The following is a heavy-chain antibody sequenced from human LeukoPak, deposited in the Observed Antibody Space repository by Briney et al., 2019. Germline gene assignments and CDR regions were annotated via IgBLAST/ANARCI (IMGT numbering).Heavy chain of an antibody. CDR1: GFTFSSYA. V-gene: IGHV3-30-3*01. Sequence: GGSLRLSCAASGFTFSSYAMHWVRQAPGKGLEWVAVISYDGSNKYHADSVKGRFTISRDNSKNTLYLQMNSLRAEDTAVYYCARDLSALAWPGGAFDYWGQGTLVTVSS. D-gene: IGHD1-26*01. CDR2: ISYDGSNK. CDR3: ARDLSALAWPGGAFDY. J-gene: IGHJ4*02.